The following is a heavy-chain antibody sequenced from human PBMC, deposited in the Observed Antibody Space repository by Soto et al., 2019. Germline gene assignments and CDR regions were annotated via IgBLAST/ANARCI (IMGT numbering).Heavy chain of an antibody. J-gene: IGHJ4*02. CDR2: IYSSATT. CDR3: ARGDWESYYLDS. D-gene: IGHD1-26*01. V-gene: IGHV4-31*03. Sequence: PSETLSLTCTVSGGSISSAGYYWAWLRQRPGKGLEWIGYIYSSATTYSNPSLKSRIAMSIDTSQNQFSLKLTSVTAADTAVYFGARGDWESYYLDSWGQGTLVTVSS. CDR1: GGSISSAGYY.